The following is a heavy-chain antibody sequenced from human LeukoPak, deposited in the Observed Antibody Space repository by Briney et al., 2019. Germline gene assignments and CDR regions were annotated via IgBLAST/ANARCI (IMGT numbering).Heavy chain of an antibody. Sequence: PSETLSLTCTVSGGSISSSSYYWGWIRQPPGKGLEWIGEIRHNGNAYYSSSLKSRITIPVDTSENQFSLRLNSVTAADTAVYYCAKREPDKNWFDPWGRGTLVTVSS. CDR1: GGSISSSSYY. CDR2: IRHNGNA. CDR3: AKREPDKNWFDP. V-gene: IGHV4-39*01. D-gene: IGHD5-24*01. J-gene: IGHJ5*02.